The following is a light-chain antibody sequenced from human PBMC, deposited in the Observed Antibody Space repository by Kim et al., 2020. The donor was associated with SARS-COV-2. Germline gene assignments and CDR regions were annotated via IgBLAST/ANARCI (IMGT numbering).Light chain of an antibody. Sequence: SVAPGGSPTLSGRASESVSIDLARYQQKPAPAPRLHSYGASTRATAIPASVSGSGSGTEFTFDISSLQSEDFAVYYCQKYKNSWTFGQGTKVDIK. CDR3: QKYKNSWT. V-gene: IGKV3-15*01. J-gene: IGKJ1*01. CDR1: ESVSID. CDR2: GAS.